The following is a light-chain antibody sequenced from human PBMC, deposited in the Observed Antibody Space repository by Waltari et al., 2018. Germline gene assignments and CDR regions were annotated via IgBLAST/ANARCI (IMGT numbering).Light chain of an antibody. J-gene: IGLJ3*02. Sequence: QSALTQPASVSGSPGPSIPISCLCSSSDVCAYKYVSWFQQHPGKAPKLIIYDDSTRPSGTSDRFSGSKAGNTASLTISGLQAEDEADYYCSSYTTSRTWVFGGGTKLTVL. CDR1: SSDVCAYKY. CDR2: DDS. CDR3: SSYTTSRTWV. V-gene: IGLV2-14*03.